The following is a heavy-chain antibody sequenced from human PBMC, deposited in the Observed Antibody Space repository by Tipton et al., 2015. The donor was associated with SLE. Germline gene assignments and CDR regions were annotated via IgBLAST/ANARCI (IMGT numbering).Heavy chain of an antibody. CDR2: ISGSGIRT. V-gene: IGHV3-23*01. CDR1: GFTFSSYV. CDR3: AWGPAALD. J-gene: IGHJ4*02. Sequence: SLRLSCAASGFTFSSYVMSWARQAPGKGLEWVSGISGSGIRTYYADPVKGRFTVSRDNSKNTLYLQMNSLRAEDTAVYYCAWGPAALDWGQGTLVTVSS. D-gene: IGHD2-2*01.